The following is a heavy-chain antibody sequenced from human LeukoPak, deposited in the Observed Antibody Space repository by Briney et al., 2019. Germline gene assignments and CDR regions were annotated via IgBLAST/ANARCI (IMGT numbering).Heavy chain of an antibody. V-gene: IGHV1-69*05. J-gene: IGHJ4*02. CDR1: GGTFSSYA. CDR3: ARVFARSGEISGSYFYY. D-gene: IGHD1-26*01. Sequence: SMKVSCKASGGTFSSYAINWVRQAPGQGPEWMGGIIPIFGRANYAQKFQGRVTMTTDESTSTAYMELSSLRSEDTAVYYCARVFARSGEISGSYFYYWGQGTLVTVSS. CDR2: IIPIFGRA.